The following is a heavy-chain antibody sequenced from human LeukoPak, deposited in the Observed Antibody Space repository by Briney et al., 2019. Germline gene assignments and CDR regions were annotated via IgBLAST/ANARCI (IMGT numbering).Heavy chain of an antibody. CDR3: SRVDYSDFGGSLH. CDR1: GYVFNKYG. J-gene: IGHJ4*02. Sequence: ASVNVSCKASGYVFNKYGITWVRQAPGQGLEWMGWTSAYDGKRDFAQRFHDRLTMTTDTSTSTAYMELRNLRSDDTAIYYCSRVDYSDFGGSLHWGQGTLVTVSS. CDR2: TSAYDGKR. D-gene: IGHD4-11*01. V-gene: IGHV1-18*01.